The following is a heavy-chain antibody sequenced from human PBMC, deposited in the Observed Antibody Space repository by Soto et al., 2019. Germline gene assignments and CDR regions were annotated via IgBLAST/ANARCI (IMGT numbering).Heavy chain of an antibody. CDR1: GFTFSSCA. V-gene: IGHV3-23*01. J-gene: IGHJ6*02. CDR3: GEGRNYYYYYGVDV. CDR2: IIDSGGST. D-gene: IGHD1-1*01. Sequence: EVHLLESGGALVQPGGTLRLSCATSGFTFSSCAMGWVRQAPGKGLEWVSDIIDSGGSTYYADSVKGRFTISTEISKSILYLQMNSLRVEDTAVYYCGEGRNYYYYYGVDVWGQGTTVTVSS.